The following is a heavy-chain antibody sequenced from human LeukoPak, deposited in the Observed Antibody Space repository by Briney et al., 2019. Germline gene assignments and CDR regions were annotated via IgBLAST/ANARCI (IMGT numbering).Heavy chain of an antibody. CDR1: GYTFTNYG. J-gene: IGHJ4*02. CDR2: IGPYNGNT. V-gene: IGHV1-18*01. D-gene: IGHD4-17*01. CDR3: ARQAMVTPSGWDY. Sequence: ASVKVSCKASGYTFTNYGISWVRQAPGQGLEWLGWIGPYNGNTYYAQNFQGRVTMTTDTATSTVYRELMSLRSDDTAVYYCARQAMVTPSGWDYWGQGTLVTVSS.